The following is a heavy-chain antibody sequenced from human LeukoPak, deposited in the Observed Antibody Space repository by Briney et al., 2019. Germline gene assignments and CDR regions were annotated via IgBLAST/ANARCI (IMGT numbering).Heavy chain of an antibody. CDR1: GFTFDNYA. CDR3: AKDDYYYGSGSYTAY. V-gene: IGHV3-9*01. CDR2: IDWNRGSI. J-gene: IGHJ4*02. Sequence: PGGSLRLSCVASGFTFDNYAMHWVRQAPGKGLEWVSGIDWNRGSIGYVDSVKGRFTISRDNAKNSLSLQKNSLRAEDTVVYYCAKDDYYYGSGSYTAYWGQGTLVTVSS. D-gene: IGHD3-10*01.